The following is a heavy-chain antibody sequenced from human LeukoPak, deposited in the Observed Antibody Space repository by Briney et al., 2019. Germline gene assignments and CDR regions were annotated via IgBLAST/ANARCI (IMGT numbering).Heavy chain of an antibody. J-gene: IGHJ4*02. CDR2: ISSGGGGT. V-gene: IGHV3-48*02. CDR3: DIAGSSGWLIDS. CDR1: GLTFSSDS. Sequence: GGSLRLSCASSGLTFSSDSMYWVRQAPGKGLEWISYISSGGGGTYYADSVKGRFTISRDNAKNSLYLQMNSLGDEDMEVYFCDIAGSSGWLIDSWGQGTLVTVSS. D-gene: IGHD6-19*01.